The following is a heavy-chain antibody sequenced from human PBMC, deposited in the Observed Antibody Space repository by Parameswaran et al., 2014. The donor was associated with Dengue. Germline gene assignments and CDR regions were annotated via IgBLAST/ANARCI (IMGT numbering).Heavy chain of an antibody. J-gene: IGHJ3*02. CDR2: IYYSGST. Sequence: WIRQPPGKGLEWIGYIYYSGSTNYNPSLKSRVTISVDTSKNQFSLKLSSVTAADTAVYYCARVVDYYDSSGYYYSPDAFDIWGQGTMVTVSS. D-gene: IGHD3-22*01. V-gene: IGHV4-59*01. CDR3: ARVVDYYDSSGYYYSPDAFDI.